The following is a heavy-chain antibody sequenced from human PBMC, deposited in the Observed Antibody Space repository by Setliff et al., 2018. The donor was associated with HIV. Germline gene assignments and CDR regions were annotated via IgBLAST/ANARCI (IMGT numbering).Heavy chain of an antibody. Sequence: GGSLRLSCAASGFTFNTYSMSWVRQAPGKGLEWLSYISSSGTTMHYADSVRGRFTISRDNAKNSLYLQMNSLRAEETAVYYCATSLPPGISYVYDAFDIWGQGTMVTVSS. J-gene: IGHJ3*02. V-gene: IGHV3-48*04. CDR2: ISSSGTTM. D-gene: IGHD3-16*01. CDR3: ATSLPPGISYVYDAFDI. CDR1: GFTFNTYS.